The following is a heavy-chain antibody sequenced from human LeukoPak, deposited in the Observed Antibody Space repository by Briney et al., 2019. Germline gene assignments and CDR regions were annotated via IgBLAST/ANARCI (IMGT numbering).Heavy chain of an antibody. CDR1: GDSISSYY. J-gene: IGHJ4*02. Sequence: PSETLSLTCTVSGDSISSYYWSWIRQPAGKGLEWIGRMYSSGTTHYSPSLKSRITMSVDTSKNQFSLRLSSVTAADTAVYYCARGAYCSGGSCYFDYWGQGTLVTVSS. CDR2: MYSSGTT. V-gene: IGHV4-4*07. D-gene: IGHD2-15*01. CDR3: ARGAYCSGGSCYFDY.